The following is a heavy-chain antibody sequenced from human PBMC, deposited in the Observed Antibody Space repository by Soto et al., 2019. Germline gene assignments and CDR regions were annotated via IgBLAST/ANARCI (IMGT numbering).Heavy chain of an antibody. J-gene: IGHJ6*01. D-gene: IGHD3-9*01. V-gene: IGHV1-8*01. CDR2: MNPNTNKT. Sequence: ASVKVSCKASGYTFSSFDIIWVRQATGQGLEWMGWMNPNTNKTGYAQKFQGRLTMTWDTSISTAYMELRSLTFEDTAVYYCARRYVFMDGWGQGTTVTVSS. CDR3: ARRYVFMDG. CDR1: GYTFSSFD.